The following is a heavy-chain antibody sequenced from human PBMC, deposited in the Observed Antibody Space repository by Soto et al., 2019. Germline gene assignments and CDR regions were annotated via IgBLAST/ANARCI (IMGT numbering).Heavy chain of an antibody. J-gene: IGHJ6*02. V-gene: IGHV3-30*18. CDR2: ISYDGSNK. CDR3: AKDEGWDGPYSVSYNGVVYYVMAV. Sequence: PGGSLRLSCAASGFTFSSYGMHWVRQAPGKGLEWVAVISYDGSNKYYADSVKGRFTISRDNSKNTLYLQMNSLRAEDTAVYYCAKDEGWDGPYSVSYNGVVYYVMAVCGQGTTVTGSS. D-gene: IGHD1-26*01. CDR1: GFTFSSYG.